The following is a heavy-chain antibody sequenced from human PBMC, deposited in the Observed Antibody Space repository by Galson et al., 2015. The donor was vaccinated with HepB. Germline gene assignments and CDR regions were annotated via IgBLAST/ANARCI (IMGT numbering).Heavy chain of an antibody. CDR2: ISWNSGSI. CDR1: GFTFDDYA. D-gene: IGHD4-17*01. Sequence: SLRLSCAASGFTFDDYAMHWVRQAPGKGLEWVSGISWNSGSIGYADSVKGRFTISRDNAKNSLYLQMNSLRAEDTALYYCAKDRSPSTVTKTPDYWGQGTLVTVSS. V-gene: IGHV3-9*01. J-gene: IGHJ4*02. CDR3: AKDRSPSTVTKTPDY.